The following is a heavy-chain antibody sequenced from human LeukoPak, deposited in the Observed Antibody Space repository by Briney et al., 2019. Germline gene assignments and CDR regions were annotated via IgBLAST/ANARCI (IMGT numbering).Heavy chain of an antibody. CDR3: ARTSYYYDSSALRY. CDR2: INPNSGGT. V-gene: IGHV1-2*02. J-gene: IGHJ4*02. Sequence: GVSVKVSCKASGYTFTGYYMHWVRQAPGQGLEWMGWINPNSGGTNYAQKFQGRVTMTRDTPISTAYMELSRLRSDDTAVYYCARTSYYYDSSALRYWGQGTLVTVSS. D-gene: IGHD3-22*01. CDR1: GYTFTGYY.